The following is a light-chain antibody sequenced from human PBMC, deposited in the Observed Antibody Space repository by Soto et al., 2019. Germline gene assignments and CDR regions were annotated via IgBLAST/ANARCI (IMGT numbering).Light chain of an antibody. CDR3: QQYGNSPRV. J-gene: IGKJ1*01. Sequence: EIVLTQSPGTLSLSPGERATLSCRASHSVTSDYLAWYQQKPGQAPRLLIYGATKRVTGIPDRFSGSGSGTDSTLTISRLEAEDFAVYYCQQYGNSPRVFDQGTKVDIK. CDR1: HSVTSDY. CDR2: GAT. V-gene: IGKV3-20*01.